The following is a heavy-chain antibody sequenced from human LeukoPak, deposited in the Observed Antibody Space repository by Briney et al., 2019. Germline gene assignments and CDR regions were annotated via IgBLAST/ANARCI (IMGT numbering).Heavy chain of an antibody. CDR3: AKGVGGYCSSTDCRAYDN. J-gene: IGHJ4*02. V-gene: IGHV3-23*01. CDR1: GFIFSSYA. D-gene: IGHD2-2*01. Sequence: GGSLRLSCASSGFIFSSYAMKWGRQAPGKGLEWVSAISGSGDGTYYADSVKGRFTVSRDNSKNTLYLQMNNLRAEDSAVYYCAKGVGGYCSSTDCRAYDNWGQGTLVTVSS. CDR2: ISGSGDGT.